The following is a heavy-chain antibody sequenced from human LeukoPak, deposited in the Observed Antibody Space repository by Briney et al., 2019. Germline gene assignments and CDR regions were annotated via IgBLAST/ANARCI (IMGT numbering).Heavy chain of an antibody. CDR1: GGSISSYY. V-gene: IGHV4-59*01. J-gene: IGHJ4*02. CDR2: IYYSGST. CDR3: ASYSSSWYYFDY. Sequence: SETLSLTCTVSGGSISSYYWSWIRQPPGKGLEWIGYIYYSGSTNYNPSLKSRVTISVDTSKNQFSLKLSSVTAADTAVYYCASYSSSWYYFDYWGQGTLVTVSS. D-gene: IGHD6-13*01.